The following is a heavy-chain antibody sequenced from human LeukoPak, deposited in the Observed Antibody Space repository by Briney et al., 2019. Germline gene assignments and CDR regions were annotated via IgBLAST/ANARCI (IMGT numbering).Heavy chain of an antibody. V-gene: IGHV3-7*03. CDR3: ASGSSGSPNWFDP. Sequence: GSLRLSCAASGFTFSSYWMSWVRQAPGKGLEWVANIKQDGSEKYYVDSVKGRFTISRDNAKNSLYLQMNSLRAEDTAVYYCASGSSGSPNWFDPWGQGTLVTVSS. J-gene: IGHJ5*02. CDR1: GFTFSSYW. CDR2: IKQDGSEK. D-gene: IGHD1-26*01.